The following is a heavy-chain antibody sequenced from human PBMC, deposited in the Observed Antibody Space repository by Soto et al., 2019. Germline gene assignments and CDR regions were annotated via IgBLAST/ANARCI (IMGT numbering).Heavy chain of an antibody. CDR1: GFTFSSYA. CDR3: AKASRYYYYYGMDV. V-gene: IGHV3-23*01. J-gene: IGHJ6*02. Sequence: PGGSLRLSCAASGFTFSSYAMSWVRQAPGKGLEWVSAISGSGGSTYYADSVKGRFTISRDNSKNTLYLQMNSLRAEDTAVYYCAKASRYYYYYGMDVRGQGTTVTVSS. CDR2: ISGSGGST.